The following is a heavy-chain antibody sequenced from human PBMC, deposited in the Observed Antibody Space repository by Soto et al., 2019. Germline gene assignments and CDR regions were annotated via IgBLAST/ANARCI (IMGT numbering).Heavy chain of an antibody. V-gene: IGHV4-30-4*01. CDR1: GGSISSGDYY. J-gene: IGHJ4*02. CDR2: IYYSGST. D-gene: IGHD6-13*01. CDR3: ARGSPRGSSSWSNEDFRWDYFDY. Sequence: PSETLSLTCTVSGGSISSGDYYWSWIRQPPGKGPEWIGYIYYSGSTYYNPSLKSRVTISVDTSKNQFSLKLSSVTAADTAVYYCARGSPRGSSSWSNEDFRWDYFDYWGQGTLVTVSS.